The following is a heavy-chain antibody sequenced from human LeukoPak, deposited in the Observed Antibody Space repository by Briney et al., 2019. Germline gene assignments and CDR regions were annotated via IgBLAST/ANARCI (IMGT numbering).Heavy chain of an antibody. J-gene: IGHJ3*02. D-gene: IGHD4-17*01. CDR3: TRDRNDYGDPDAFDI. V-gene: IGHV3-21*01. CDR2: ITRVSTYT. Sequence: GGSLKLSCAASGFTFSDFAMNWVRQVPGKGLEWVSSITRVSTYTYYSESVQGRFTISRDNHKDLLYLQLNSLRGDDSGIYCCTRDRNDYGDPDAFDIWGQGTVVTVSS. CDR1: GFTFSDFA.